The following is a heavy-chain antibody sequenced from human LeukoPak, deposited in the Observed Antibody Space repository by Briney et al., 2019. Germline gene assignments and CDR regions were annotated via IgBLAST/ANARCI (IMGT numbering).Heavy chain of an antibody. V-gene: IGHV4-30-2*01. CDR1: GGSISSGGYS. CDR2: IYHSGST. Sequence: KASETLSLTCAVSGGSISSGGYSWSWIRQPPGKGLEWIGYIYHSGSTYYNPSLKSRVTISVDRSKNQFSLKLSSVTAADTAVYYCARLDSGYSSSWPFDYWGQGTLVTVSS. D-gene: IGHD6-13*01. CDR3: ARLDSGYSSSWPFDY. J-gene: IGHJ4*02.